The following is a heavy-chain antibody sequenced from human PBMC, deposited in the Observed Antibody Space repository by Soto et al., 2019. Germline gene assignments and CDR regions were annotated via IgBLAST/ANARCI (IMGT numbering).Heavy chain of an antibody. CDR2: ISGYNGDT. D-gene: IGHD6-13*01. CDR3: ARAPQTVAGAGIWY. V-gene: IGHV1-18*04. CDR1: GYTFTSYG. Sequence: QVQLVQSGAEVKKPGASVKVSCKASGYTFTSYGISWVRQAPGQGLEWMGWISGYNGDTNYAQKLQGRVTMTTDTSTNTAYMELKSLRSDDTAVYYCARAPQTVAGAGIWYWGQGTLVTVSS. J-gene: IGHJ4*02.